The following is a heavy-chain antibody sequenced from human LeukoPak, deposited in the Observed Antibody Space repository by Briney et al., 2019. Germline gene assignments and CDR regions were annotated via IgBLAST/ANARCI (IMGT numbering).Heavy chain of an antibody. CDR3: ATLWDPVAGTTQPLL. D-gene: IGHD6-19*01. J-gene: IGHJ4*02. Sequence: PGGSLRLSCAASGFTFSSYEMNWVRQAPGKGLEWVSYISGSGSTIYYGDSLEGRFTISRDNANNSLYLQINSPRVEDTAVYYCATLWDPVAGTTQPLLWGQGTLVTVSS. CDR1: GFTFSSYE. V-gene: IGHV3-48*03. CDR2: ISGSGSTI.